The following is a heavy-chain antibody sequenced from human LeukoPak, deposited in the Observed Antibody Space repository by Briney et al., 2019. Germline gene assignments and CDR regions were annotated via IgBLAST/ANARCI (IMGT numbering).Heavy chain of an antibody. D-gene: IGHD1-26*01. Sequence: ASVKVSCKASGYTFTSYGISWVRQAPGQGLEWMGWISAYNGNTNYAQKLQGRVTMTTDTSTSTAYMELRSLRSDDTAVYYCAREIVGATRHYYYMDVWGKGTTVTVSS. J-gene: IGHJ6*03. CDR3: AREIVGATRHYYYMDV. CDR1: GYTFTSYG. CDR2: ISAYNGNT. V-gene: IGHV1-18*01.